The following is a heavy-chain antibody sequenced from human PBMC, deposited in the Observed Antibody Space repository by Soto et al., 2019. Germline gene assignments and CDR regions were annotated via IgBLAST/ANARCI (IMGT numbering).Heavy chain of an antibody. V-gene: IGHV4-34*01. CDR1: GGSFSGYY. CDR2: INHSGST. CDR3: ARGRPPGIAVARWFDP. J-gene: IGHJ5*02. D-gene: IGHD6-19*01. Sequence: PSETLSLTCAVYGGSFSGYYWSWIRQPPGKGLEWIGEINHSGSTNYNPSLKSRVTISVDTSKNQFSLKLSSVTAADTAVYYCARGRPPGIAVARWFDPWGQGTLVTVSS.